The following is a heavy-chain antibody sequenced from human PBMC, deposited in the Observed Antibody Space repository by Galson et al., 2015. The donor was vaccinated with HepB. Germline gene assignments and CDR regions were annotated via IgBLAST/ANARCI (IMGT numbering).Heavy chain of an antibody. J-gene: IGHJ5*02. Sequence: TLSLTCSVSGGSISSGGYFWSWIRQIPGRGLEWVGYIYYNGNTFYNPSFKSRVTISVDTSKNQFSLTLRYVTAADTAVYYCARAGYCSGGSCPHLNWFDPWGQGTLVTVSS. D-gene: IGHD2-15*01. CDR2: IYYNGNT. CDR3: ARAGYCSGGSCPHLNWFDP. CDR1: GGSISSGGYF. V-gene: IGHV4-31*03.